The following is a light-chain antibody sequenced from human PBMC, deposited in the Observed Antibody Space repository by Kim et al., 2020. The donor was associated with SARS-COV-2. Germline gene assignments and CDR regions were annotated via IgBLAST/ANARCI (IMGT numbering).Light chain of an antibody. Sequence: EIVLTQSPGTLSLSPGERATLSCRASQSVSSSFLAWYQQRPAQAPRLLIYGASSRATGIPDRFSGSGSGTDFTLTISRLEPEEFAVYYCQQYGGSPGTFGQGTKVDIK. V-gene: IGKV3-20*01. CDR2: GAS. CDR3: QQYGGSPGT. J-gene: IGKJ1*01. CDR1: QSVSSSF.